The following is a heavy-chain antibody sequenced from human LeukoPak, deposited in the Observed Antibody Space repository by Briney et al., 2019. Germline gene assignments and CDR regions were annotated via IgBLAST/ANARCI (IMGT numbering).Heavy chain of an antibody. D-gene: IGHD6-19*01. CDR1: GGSISSYY. J-gene: IGHJ5*02. V-gene: IGHV4-59*12. Sequence: SETLSLTCTVSGGSISSYYWSWIRQPPGKGLEWIGYIYYSGSTNYNPSLKSRVTISVDTSKNQFSLKLSSVTAADTAVYYCAREWIAVARIVGNWFDPWGQGTLVTVSS. CDR3: AREWIAVARIVGNWFDP. CDR2: IYYSGST.